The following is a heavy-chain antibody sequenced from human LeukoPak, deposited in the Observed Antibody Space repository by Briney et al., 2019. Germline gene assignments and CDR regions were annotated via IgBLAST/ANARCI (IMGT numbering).Heavy chain of an antibody. Sequence: GGSLRLSCAASGFTFSNFGMHWVRQAPGKGLEWVALIWSDGSNKYYADSVKGQFTISRDNSKNTLYLQMNSLRAEDTAVYYCARVHSDFWSDYWGQGTPVTVSS. V-gene: IGHV3-33*01. CDR3: ARVHSDFWSDY. CDR2: IWSDGSNK. D-gene: IGHD3-3*01. CDR1: GFTFSNFG. J-gene: IGHJ4*02.